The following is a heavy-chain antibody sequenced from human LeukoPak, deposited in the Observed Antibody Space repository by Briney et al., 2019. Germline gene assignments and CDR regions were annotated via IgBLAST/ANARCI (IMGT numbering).Heavy chain of an antibody. V-gene: IGHV3-64*01. J-gene: IGHJ3*02. CDR3: VRGDTRYCSSTSRKRAFDI. Sequence: GGSLRLSCAASGFTFSSYAMHWVRQAPGKGLEYVSAISSNGGSTYYANSVKGRFTISRDNSKNTLYLQMGSLRAEDMAVYYCVRGDTRYCSSTSRKRAFDIWGQGTMVTVSS. D-gene: IGHD2-2*01. CDR1: GFTFSSYA. CDR2: ISSNGGST.